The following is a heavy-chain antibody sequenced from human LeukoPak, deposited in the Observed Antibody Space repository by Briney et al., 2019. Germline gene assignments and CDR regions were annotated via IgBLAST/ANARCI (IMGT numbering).Heavy chain of an antibody. D-gene: IGHD6-13*01. CDR3: ARASSSWYEGWFDP. Sequence: SETLSLTCTVSGGSINTGSYYWSWIRQHPGKGLEWVGYIYYSGSTYYNPSLKSRVTISIDTSKNHFSLKLNSVTAADTAVYYCARASSSWYEGWFDPWGQGTLVTVSS. CDR2: IYYSGST. V-gene: IGHV4-31*03. CDR1: GGSINTGSYY. J-gene: IGHJ5*02.